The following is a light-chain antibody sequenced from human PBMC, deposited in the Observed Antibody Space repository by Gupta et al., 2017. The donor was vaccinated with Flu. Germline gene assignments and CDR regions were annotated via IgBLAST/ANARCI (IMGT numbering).Light chain of an antibody. J-gene: IGKJ4*01. CDR1: QSVLYSSNNKNY. CDR3: QQDETTPIS. Sequence: DIVMTQSPDSLAVSLGERATINCKSSQSVLYSSNNKNYLAWYQQKPGQPPKLLIYWASTRESAVPDRFSGSGSGADFTLTISSLLAEALAVYYSQQDETTPISLGGSTKKEIK. CDR2: WAS. V-gene: IGKV4-1*01.